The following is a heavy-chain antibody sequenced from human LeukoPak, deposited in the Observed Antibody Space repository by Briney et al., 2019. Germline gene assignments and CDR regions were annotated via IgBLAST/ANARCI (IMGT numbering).Heavy chain of an antibody. CDR2: IYYSGST. Sequence: SETLSLTCTVSAGSISSYYWSWIRQPPGKGLEWIGYIYYSGSTNYNPSLKSRVTISVDTSKNQFSLKLSSVTAADTAVYYCARHDAPTGFGYYYYYYGMDVWGQGTRVTVSS. J-gene: IGHJ6*02. V-gene: IGHV4-59*08. CDR1: AGSISSYY. D-gene: IGHD3-16*01. CDR3: ARHDAPTGFGYYYYYYGMDV.